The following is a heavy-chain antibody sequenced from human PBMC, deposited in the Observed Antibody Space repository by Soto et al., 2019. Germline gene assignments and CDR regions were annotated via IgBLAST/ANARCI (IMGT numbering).Heavy chain of an antibody. CDR3: ARDRKALHEVTGKPNWYFDL. D-gene: IGHD2-21*02. Sequence: GASVKVSCKASGYTFTSYGISWVRQAPGQGLEWMGWISAYNGNTNYAQKLQGRVTMTTDTSTSTAYMELRSLRSDDTAVYYCARDRKALHEVTGKPNWYFDLWGRGTLVTVSS. CDR1: GYTFTSYG. CDR2: ISAYNGNT. V-gene: IGHV1-18*04. J-gene: IGHJ2*01.